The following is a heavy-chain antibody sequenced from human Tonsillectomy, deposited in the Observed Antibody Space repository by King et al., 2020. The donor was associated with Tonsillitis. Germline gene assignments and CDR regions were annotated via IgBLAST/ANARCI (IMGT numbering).Heavy chain of an antibody. CDR1: GGTFSSYA. CDR3: ARVGVWFGEENFDY. V-gene: IGHV1-69*09. Sequence: QLVQSGAEVKKPGSSVKVSCKASGGTFSSYAISWVRQAPGQGREWMGRIIPILGIANYAQKFQGRVTITADKSTSTAYMELSSLRSEDTAVYNCARVGVWFGEENFDYWGQGTLVTVSS. CDR2: IIPILGIA. J-gene: IGHJ4*02. D-gene: IGHD3-10*01.